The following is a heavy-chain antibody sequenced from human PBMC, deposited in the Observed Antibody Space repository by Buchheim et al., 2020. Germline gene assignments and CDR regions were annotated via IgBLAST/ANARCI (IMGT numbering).Heavy chain of an antibody. D-gene: IGHD2-2*01. Sequence: QVQLQESGPGLVKPSGTLSPTCAVSGGSISSSNWWSWVRQPPGKGLEWIGEIYHSGSTNYNPSLKSRVTISVDKSQNQFSLKLSSVTAADTAVYYCARDWGYCSSTSCYYYYYYGMDVWGQGTT. CDR1: GGSISSSNW. J-gene: IGHJ6*02. V-gene: IGHV4-4*02. CDR2: IYHSGST. CDR3: ARDWGYCSSTSCYYYYYYGMDV.